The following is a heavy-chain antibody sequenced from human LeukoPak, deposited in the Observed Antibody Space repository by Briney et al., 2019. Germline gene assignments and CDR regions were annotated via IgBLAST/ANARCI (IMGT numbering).Heavy chain of an antibody. CDR1: GFTVSSSF. V-gene: IGHV3-7*01. CDR2: IKQDGSEK. D-gene: IGHD5-12*01. Sequence: GGSLRLSCAASGFTVSSSFISWVRQAPGKGLEWVANIKQDGSEKYYVDSVKGRFTISRDNAKNSLYLQMNSLRAEDTAVYYCARDGEWLRSIDYWGQGTLVTVSS. CDR3: ARDGEWLRSIDY. J-gene: IGHJ4*02.